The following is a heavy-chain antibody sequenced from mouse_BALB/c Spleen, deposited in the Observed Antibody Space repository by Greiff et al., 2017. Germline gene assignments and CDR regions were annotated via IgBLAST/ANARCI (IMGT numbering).Heavy chain of an antibody. D-gene: IGHD2-4*01. Sequence: EVKLVESGGGLVQPGGSRKLSCAASGFTFSSFGMHWVRQAPEKGLEWVAYISSGSSTIYYADTVKGRFTISRDNPKNTLFLQMTSLRSEDTAMYYCARDDYDEYFDVWGAGTTVTVSS. CDR2: ISSGSSTI. V-gene: IGHV5-17*02. J-gene: IGHJ1*01. CDR1: GFTFSSFG. CDR3: ARDDYDEYFDV.